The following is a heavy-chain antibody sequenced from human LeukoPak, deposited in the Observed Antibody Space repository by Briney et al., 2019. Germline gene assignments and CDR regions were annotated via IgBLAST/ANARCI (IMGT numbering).Heavy chain of an antibody. Sequence: SETLSLTCTVSGVSINSYYWSWIRQPPGKGLEWIGYVYNSGSANYNPSLKSRVTISVDTSKNQLSLKLSSVTAADTAVYFCARNPIAMVRGVIRDNWFDPWGQGTLDTVSS. V-gene: IGHV4-59*01. D-gene: IGHD3-10*01. CDR3: ARNPIAMVRGVIRDNWFDP. CDR1: GVSINSYY. J-gene: IGHJ5*02. CDR2: VYNSGSA.